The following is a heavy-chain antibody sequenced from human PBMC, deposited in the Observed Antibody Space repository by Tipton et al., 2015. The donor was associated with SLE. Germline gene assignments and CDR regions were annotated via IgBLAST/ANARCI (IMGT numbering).Heavy chain of an antibody. CDR1: GYRFTSYW. Sequence: QLVQSGAEVKKPGESLKISCKGSGYRFTSYWIAWVRQMPGKGLEWMGIIYPGDSDTRYSPSFQGQVTISADKSISTAYLQWSSLKASDTAMYYCATSRYYYDSSGYYFDYFDYWGQGTLVTVSS. D-gene: IGHD3-22*01. J-gene: IGHJ4*02. V-gene: IGHV5-51*03. CDR2: IYPGDSDT. CDR3: ATSRYYYDSSGYYFDYFDY.